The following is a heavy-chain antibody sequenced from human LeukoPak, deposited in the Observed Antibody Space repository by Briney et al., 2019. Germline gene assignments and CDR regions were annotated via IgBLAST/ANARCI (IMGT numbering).Heavy chain of an antibody. J-gene: IGHJ4*02. CDR3: ARHRYSGSDTQGFDY. D-gene: IGHD5-12*01. CDR2: VYPRNSET. Sequence: GESLKISCKGSGYTFTDYWIAWVRQMPGKGLEWMGIVYPRNSETRYSPSLQGQVTISADKSINTAYLQWSSLKASDTAMYFCARHRYSGSDTQGFDYWGQGTQVTVSP. CDR1: GYTFTDYW. V-gene: IGHV5-51*01.